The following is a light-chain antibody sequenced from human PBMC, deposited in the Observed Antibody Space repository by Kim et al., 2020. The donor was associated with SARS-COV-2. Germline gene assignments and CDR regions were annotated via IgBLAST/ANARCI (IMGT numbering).Light chain of an antibody. CDR1: QSISNNY. Sequence: PGERAPLSCRASQSISNNYLAWYQQKPGQAPRLLISGASSRATGIPDRFIGSGSGTDFTLSITRLEPEDFAVYYCQQYGNSPSTTFGQGTKVEIK. CDR2: GAS. V-gene: IGKV3-20*01. CDR3: QQYGNSPSTT. J-gene: IGKJ1*01.